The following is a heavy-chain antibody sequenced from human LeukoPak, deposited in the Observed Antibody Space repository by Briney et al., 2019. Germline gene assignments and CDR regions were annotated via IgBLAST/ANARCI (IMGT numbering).Heavy chain of an antibody. CDR3: ARVYSHWIYYFDY. CDR1: GYSISSGYY. Sequence: PSETLSLTCAVSGYSISSGYYWGWIRQPPGKGLEWIGSIYHSGSTYYSPSLKSRVTISVDTSKNQFSLKLSSVTASDTAVYYCARVYSHWIYYFDYWGQGTLVTVSS. V-gene: IGHV4-38-2*01. J-gene: IGHJ4*02. D-gene: IGHD6-13*01. CDR2: IYHSGST.